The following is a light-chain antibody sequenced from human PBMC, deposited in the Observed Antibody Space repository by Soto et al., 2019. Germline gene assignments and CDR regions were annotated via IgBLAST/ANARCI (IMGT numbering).Light chain of an antibody. V-gene: IGKV3-20*01. Sequence: EIVLTQSPGALSLSPGERATLSCWASESVGDYLAWYQQKPGQAPRLLIYGATKRTSGTPDRFSGTGSETASTLAISRLEPGDFAVYYCQQYVTSPAITFGQGTRLEIK. CDR3: QQYVTSPAIT. CDR2: GAT. CDR1: ESVGDY. J-gene: IGKJ5*01.